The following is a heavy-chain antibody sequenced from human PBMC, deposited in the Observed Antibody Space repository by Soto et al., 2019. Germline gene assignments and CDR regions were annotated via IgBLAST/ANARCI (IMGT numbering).Heavy chain of an antibody. CDR2: IYWNDDK. CDR1: GFSLSTSGVG. CDR3: AHWDPLSGWFDP. Sequence: QITLKESGPTLVKPTQTLTLTCTFSGFSLSTSGVGVGWIRPPPGTALEWLALIYWNDDKRYSPSLKSRLTSTKDTAKTQVVLTMTTMDPVDTATSYCAHWDPLSGWFDPWGHGTLVTFSA. J-gene: IGHJ5*02. V-gene: IGHV2-5*01. D-gene: IGHD1-26*01.